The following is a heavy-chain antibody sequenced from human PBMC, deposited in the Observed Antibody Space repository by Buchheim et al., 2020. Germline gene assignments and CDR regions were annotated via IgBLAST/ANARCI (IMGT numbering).Heavy chain of an antibody. Sequence: QVQLQESGPGLVKPSETLSLTCTVSDGSISSYYWSWIRQPPGKGLEWIGYIYYSGSTNYNPSLKSRVTISVDTSKNQFSLKLSSVTAADTAVYYCARLKYSSSWYFDYWGQGTL. CDR1: DGSISSYY. J-gene: IGHJ4*02. CDR2: IYYSGST. V-gene: IGHV4-59*08. D-gene: IGHD6-13*01. CDR3: ARLKYSSSWYFDY.